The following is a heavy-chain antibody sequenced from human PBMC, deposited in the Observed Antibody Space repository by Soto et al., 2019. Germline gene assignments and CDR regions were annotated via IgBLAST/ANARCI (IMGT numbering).Heavy chain of an antibody. J-gene: IGHJ4*02. D-gene: IGHD2-15*01. Sequence: ASVKVSCKASGYTFTSYYMHWVRQAPGQGLEWMGIINPSGGSTSYAQKFQGRVTMTRDTSTSTVYMEPSSLRSEDTAVYYCARDDCSGGSCYPVAPYCECWGRGTRVTVAS. CDR1: GYTFTSYY. CDR3: ARDDCSGGSCYPVAPYCEC. V-gene: IGHV1-46*01. CDR2: INPSGGST.